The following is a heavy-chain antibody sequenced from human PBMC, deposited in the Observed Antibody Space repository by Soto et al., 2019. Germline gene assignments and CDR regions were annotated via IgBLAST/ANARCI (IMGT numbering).Heavy chain of an antibody. CDR2: ISYDGSNK. Sequence: QVQLVESGGGVVQPGRSLRLSCAASGFTFSSYGMHWVRQAPGKGLEWVAVISYDGSNKYYADSVKGRFTISRDNSKNTXXLQMNSLRAEDTAVYYCAKDRVAVAGTYYYYGMDVWGQGTTVTVSS. J-gene: IGHJ6*02. D-gene: IGHD6-19*01. CDR3: AKDRVAVAGTYYYYGMDV. V-gene: IGHV3-30*18. CDR1: GFTFSSYG.